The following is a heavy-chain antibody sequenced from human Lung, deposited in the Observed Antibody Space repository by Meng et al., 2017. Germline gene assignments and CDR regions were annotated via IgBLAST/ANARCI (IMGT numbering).Heavy chain of an antibody. J-gene: IGHJ2*01. Sequence: QVQTVQPGTDAKKPGAPIKVYSQASGYIFTNYDISWVRQAPGQGLEWMGWISVKNGEAKYPQNFQGRVTITTDTTTSTAYMELRSLTSDDTAVYYCARYVPNGSFWYFDFWGRGTLVTVSS. CDR2: ISVKNGEA. CDR3: ARYVPNGSFWYFDF. CDR1: GYIFTNYD. D-gene: IGHD6-13*01. V-gene: IGHV1-18*01.